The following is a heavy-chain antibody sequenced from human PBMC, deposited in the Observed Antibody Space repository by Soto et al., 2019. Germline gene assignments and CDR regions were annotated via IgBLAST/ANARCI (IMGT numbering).Heavy chain of an antibody. Sequence: SETLSLTCAVYGGSFSGYYWSWIRQPPGKGLEWIGEINHSGSTNYNPSLKSRVTISVDTSKNQFSLKLSSVTAADTAVYYCARGWRPLYCSSTSCRSGWFDPWGQGTLVTVS. D-gene: IGHD2-2*01. J-gene: IGHJ5*02. CDR3: ARGWRPLYCSSTSCRSGWFDP. CDR1: GGSFSGYY. V-gene: IGHV4-34*01. CDR2: INHSGST.